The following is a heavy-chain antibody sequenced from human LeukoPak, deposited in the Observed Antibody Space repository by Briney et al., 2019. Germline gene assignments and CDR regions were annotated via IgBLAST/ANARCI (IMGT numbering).Heavy chain of an antibody. CDR2: IYYSGST. CDR1: NGSISSSSYY. CDR3: ARSDYYGSGKVDY. D-gene: IGHD3-10*01. J-gene: IGHJ4*02. V-gene: IGHV4-39*01. Sequence: SETLSLTCTVSNGSISSSSYYWGWLRQPPGKELEWIGSIYYSGSTYYNPSLKSRVTISVDTSKNQFSLKMSSVTAADTAVYYCARSDYYGSGKVDYWGQGTLVTVSS.